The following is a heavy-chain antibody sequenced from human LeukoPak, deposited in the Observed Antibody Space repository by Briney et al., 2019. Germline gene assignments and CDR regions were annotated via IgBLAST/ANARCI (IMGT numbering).Heavy chain of an antibody. CDR3: ARDTSRRFDP. Sequence: SETLSLTCAVSGGSISSGGYSWSWIRQSPGKGLEWIGYIYHSGSTYYNPSLKSRVTISVDRSKNQFSLKLSSVTAADTAVYYCARDTSRRFDPWGQGTLVTVSS. J-gene: IGHJ5*02. CDR2: IYHSGST. V-gene: IGHV4-30-2*06. CDR1: GGSISSGGYS.